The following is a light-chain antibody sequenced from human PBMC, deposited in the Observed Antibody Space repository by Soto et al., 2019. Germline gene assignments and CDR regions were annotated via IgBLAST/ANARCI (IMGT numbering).Light chain of an antibody. CDR2: GAS. CDR1: QSVSGSY. J-gene: IGKJ2*01. V-gene: IGKV3-20*01. Sequence: VLTQSPGTLSLSPGERATLSCRPSQSVSGSYLTWYQQRPGQAPRRLIFGASSRASDTPDRFSGSGSGTDFTLTISRLEPEDFAVYYCQHYDTSSYTFGQGTKVDIK. CDR3: QHYDTSSYT.